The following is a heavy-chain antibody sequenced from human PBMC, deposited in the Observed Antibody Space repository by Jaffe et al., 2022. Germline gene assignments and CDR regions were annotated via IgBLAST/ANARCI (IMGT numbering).Heavy chain of an antibody. D-gene: IGHD5-12*01. CDR3: AKVSLSSGYDLDY. CDR1: GFIFSNYD. Sequence: EVQLLESGGGLVQPGGSLRLSCVASGFIFSNYDMSWVRQAPGKGLEWVSGISGRGDSTYYADSVKGRFTISRDNSKNTLYLQMNSLRAEDTAVYYCAKVSLSSGYDLDYWGQGTLVTVSS. CDR2: ISGRGDST. J-gene: IGHJ4*02. V-gene: IGHV3-23*01.